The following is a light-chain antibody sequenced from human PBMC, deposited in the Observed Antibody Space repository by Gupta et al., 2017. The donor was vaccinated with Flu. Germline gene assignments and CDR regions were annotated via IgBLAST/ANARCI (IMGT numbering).Light chain of an antibody. V-gene: IGKV1-39*01. CDR1: QSISSY. Sequence: DIQMSQSPSSLSASVGDRVTITCRASQSISSYLNWYQQKPGKAPKRLIYAAASWQSAGTSRISGSGDGKDVTRTISSRQQEEVATYYCQQSYSNPQYSFGQGTKLEIK. J-gene: IGKJ2*03. CDR2: AAA. CDR3: QQSYSNPQYS.